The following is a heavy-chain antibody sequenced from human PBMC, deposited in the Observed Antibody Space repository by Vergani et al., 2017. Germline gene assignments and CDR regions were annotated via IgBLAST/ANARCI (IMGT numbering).Heavy chain of an antibody. D-gene: IGHD3-10*01. CDR1: GGAVNSGSNF. CDR2: TSTDGST. J-gene: IGHJ4*02. CDR3: ARRTTMVRGVLEIARYYFDY. Sequence: QVQLQESGPGLVKPSQTLSLTCSVSGGAVNSGSNFWTWIRQPAGKGLEWIGRTSTDGSTNYNPSLKSRVTVSVDTSKTQISLRLTSVTAEDTAVYYCARRTTMVRGVLEIARYYFDYWGQGTLVTVSS. V-gene: IGHV4-61*02.